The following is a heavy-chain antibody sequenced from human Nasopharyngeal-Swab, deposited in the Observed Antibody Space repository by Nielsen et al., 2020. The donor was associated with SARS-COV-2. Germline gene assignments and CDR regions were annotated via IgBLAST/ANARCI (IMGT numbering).Heavy chain of an antibody. J-gene: IGHJ4*02. CDR1: GFTFSSYG. CDR2: ISYDGSNK. V-gene: IGHV3-30*18. D-gene: IGHD6-13*01. Sequence: GGSLRLSCAASGFTFSSYGMHWVRQAPGKGLEWVAVISYDGSNKYYADSVKGRFTISRDNSKNTLYLQMNSLRAEDTAVYYCAKDRKEQQLDYWGQGTLVTVSS. CDR3: AKDRKEQQLDY.